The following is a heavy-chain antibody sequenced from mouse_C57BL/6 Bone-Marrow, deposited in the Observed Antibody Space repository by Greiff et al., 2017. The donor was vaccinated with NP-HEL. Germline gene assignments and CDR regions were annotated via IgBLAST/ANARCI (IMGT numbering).Heavy chain of an antibody. Sequence: VQLQQSGAELAKPGASVKLSCKASGYTFTSYWMHWVQQRPGQGLEWIGYINPSSGYTKYNQKFKDKATLTADNSSSTAYMQLSSLTYEDSAVYYCARRSRGDYWGQGTSVTVSS. CDR1: GYTFTSYW. CDR2: INPSSGYT. V-gene: IGHV1-7*01. J-gene: IGHJ4*01. CDR3: ARRSRGDY.